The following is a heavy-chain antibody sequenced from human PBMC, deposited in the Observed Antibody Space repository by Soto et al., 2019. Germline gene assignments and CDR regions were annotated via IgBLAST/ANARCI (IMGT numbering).Heavy chain of an antibody. V-gene: IGHV1-18*01. D-gene: IGHD1-1*01. J-gene: IGHJ4*02. Sequence: QVHLVQSGAEVKKSWASVKVSCKGPGYDFTTYGITWVRQAPGQGLEWMAWISAHNGNTDYAQKLQGRATVTRDTSTSTAYMELRSLRSDDTAVYYCARGRYGDYWGQGALVTVSS. CDR2: ISAHNGNT. CDR1: GYDFTTYG. CDR3: ARGRYGDY.